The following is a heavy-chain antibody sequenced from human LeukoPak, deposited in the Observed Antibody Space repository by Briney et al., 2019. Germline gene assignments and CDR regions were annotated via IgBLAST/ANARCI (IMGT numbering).Heavy chain of an antibody. V-gene: IGHV1-69*05. CDR1: GGTFSSYA. D-gene: IGHD3-10*01. CDR2: IIPIFGTA. J-gene: IGHJ5*02. Sequence: ASVKVSCKASGGTFSSYAISWVRQAPGQGLEWMGGIIPIFGTANYAQKFQGRVTMTTDTSTSTAYMELRSLRSDDTAVYYCARSYSPRGSGENWFDPWGQGTLVTVSS. CDR3: ARSYSPRGSGENWFDP.